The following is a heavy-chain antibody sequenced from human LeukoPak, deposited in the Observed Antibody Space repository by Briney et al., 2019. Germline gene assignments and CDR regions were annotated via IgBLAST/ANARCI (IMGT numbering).Heavy chain of an antibody. CDR3: TRDHRGWVSSTYDCWEISSWYFDY. CDR2: IRSKAYGGTT. V-gene: IGHV3-49*04. J-gene: IGHJ4*02. D-gene: IGHD3-3*01. Sequence: PGGSLRLSCTASGFIFGDYAMSWVRQAPGKGLEWVGFIRSKAYGGTTEYAASVKGRFTISIDDSKSIAYLQMNSLKTEETAVYYCTRDHRGWVSSTYDCWEISSWYFDYWGQGTLVTVSS. CDR1: GFIFGDYA.